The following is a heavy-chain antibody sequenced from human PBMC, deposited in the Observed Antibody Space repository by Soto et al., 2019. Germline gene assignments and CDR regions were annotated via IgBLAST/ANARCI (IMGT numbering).Heavy chain of an antibody. CDR1: GGGTLSNDA. CDR3: AREVVTETTWGSFDS. Sequence: QVHLVQSGADGRKSGSSVRVSCTASGGGTLSNDAISWVRQAPGQGLEWLGRISPFFGTTDYSQSFQGRLTMTAAASTGTVYMDLRSLKSDDPAVYYCAREVVTETTWGSFDSWGQGTLVTVSS. V-gene: IGHV1-69*01. D-gene: IGHD2-21*02. CDR2: ISPFFGTT. J-gene: IGHJ4*02.